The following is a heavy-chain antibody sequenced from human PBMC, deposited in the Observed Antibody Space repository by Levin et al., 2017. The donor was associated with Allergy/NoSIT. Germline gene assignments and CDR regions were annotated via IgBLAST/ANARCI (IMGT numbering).Heavy chain of an antibody. D-gene: IGHD3-16*02. J-gene: IGHJ4*02. Sequence: GESLKISCAASGFTFSSYAMSWVRQAPGKGLEWVSAISGSGGSTYYADSVKGRFTISRDNSKNTLYLQMNSLRAEDTAVYYCAKDLEVIGYFDYWGQGTLVTVSS. V-gene: IGHV3-23*01. CDR2: ISGSGGST. CDR1: GFTFSSYA. CDR3: AKDLEVIGYFDY.